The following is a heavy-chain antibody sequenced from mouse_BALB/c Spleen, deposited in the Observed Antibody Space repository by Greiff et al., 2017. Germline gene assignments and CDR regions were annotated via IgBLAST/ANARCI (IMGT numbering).Heavy chain of an antibody. D-gene: IGHD2-2*01. CDR1: GFAFSSYD. V-gene: IGHV5-12-1*01. CDR2: ISSGGGST. Sequence: EVKLVESGGGLVKPGGSLKLSCEASGFAFSSYDMSWVRQTPEKRLEWVAYISSGGGSTYYPDTVKGRFTISRDNAKNTLYLQMSSLKSEDTAMYYCARQGLVAWFAYWGQGTLVTVSA. J-gene: IGHJ3*01. CDR3: ARQGLVAWFAY.